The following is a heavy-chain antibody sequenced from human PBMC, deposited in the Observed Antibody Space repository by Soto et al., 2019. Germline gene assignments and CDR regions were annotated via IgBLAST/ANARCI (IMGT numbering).Heavy chain of an antibody. J-gene: IGHJ6*02. D-gene: IGHD2-2*02. V-gene: IGHV3-23*01. CDR2: ISGSGGST. CDR3: AKVPIPRNGMDV. Sequence: GGSLRLSCAASGFTFSSYAMSWVRQAPGKGLEWVSAISGSGGSTYYADSVKGRFTISRDNSKNTLYLQTNSLRAEDTAVYYCAKVPIPRNGMDVWGQGTTVTVSS. CDR1: GFTFSSYA.